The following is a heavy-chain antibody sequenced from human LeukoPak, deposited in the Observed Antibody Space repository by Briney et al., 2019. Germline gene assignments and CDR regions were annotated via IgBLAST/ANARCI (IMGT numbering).Heavy chain of an antibody. Sequence: PGGSLRLSCAASGFTFSSYSMNWVRQAPGKGLEWVSSISSSSSYIYYADSVKGRFTISRDNAKNSLYLQMNSLRAEDTAVYYCATSAHRERWLPSWDGMDVWGQGTTVTVSS. J-gene: IGHJ6*02. D-gene: IGHD5-24*01. CDR1: GFTFSSYS. CDR3: ATSAHRERWLPSWDGMDV. V-gene: IGHV3-21*01. CDR2: ISSSSSYI.